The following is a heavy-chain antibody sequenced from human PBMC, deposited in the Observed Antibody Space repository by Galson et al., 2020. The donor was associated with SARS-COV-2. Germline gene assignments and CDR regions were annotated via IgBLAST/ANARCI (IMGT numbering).Heavy chain of an antibody. CDR3: ARDGLLWNSYDSGSYDY. J-gene: IGHJ4*02. CDR2: IKQDGSEK. CDR1: GFAFSSYW. Sequence: GGSLRLSCAASGFAFSSYWMSWVRQAPGKGLEWVASIKQDGSEKYYVDSVRGRFTISRDNAKNSLYLQVNSLRAEDTAVYYCARDGLLWNSYDSGSYDYWGQGTLVTVSS. D-gene: IGHD3-10*01. V-gene: IGHV3-7*01.